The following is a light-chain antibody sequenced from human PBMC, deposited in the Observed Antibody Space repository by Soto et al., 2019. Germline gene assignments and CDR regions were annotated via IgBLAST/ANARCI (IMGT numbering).Light chain of an antibody. CDR3: ISYTSSGSLWV. CDR1: SSDVGAYNY. V-gene: IGLV2-14*03. CDR2: DVI. Sequence: QSALTQPASVSGSPGQSITISCTGTSSDVGAYNYVSWYQQHPGKAPKLMIYDVINRPSGVSYRFFGSKSGNTASLTISGLQAEDEADYYCISYTSSGSLWVFGGGTKLTVL. J-gene: IGLJ3*02.